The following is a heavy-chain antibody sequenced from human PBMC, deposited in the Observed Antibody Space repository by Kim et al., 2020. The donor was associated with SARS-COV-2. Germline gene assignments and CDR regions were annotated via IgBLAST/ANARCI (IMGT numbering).Heavy chain of an antibody. CDR3: AGDTYYDFWSGYYGDYGMDV. CDR2: INHSGST. J-gene: IGHJ6*02. D-gene: IGHD3-3*01. CDR1: GGSFSGYY. V-gene: IGHV4-34*01. Sequence: SETLSLTCAVYGGSFSGYYWSWIRQPPGKGLEWIGEINHSGSTNYNPSLKSRVTISVDTSKNQFTLKLSPVTAADTAVYYCAGDTYYDFWSGYYGDYGMDVWGQGTTVTVSS.